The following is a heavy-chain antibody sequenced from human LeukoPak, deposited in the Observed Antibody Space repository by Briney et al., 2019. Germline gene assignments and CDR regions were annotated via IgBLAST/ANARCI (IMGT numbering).Heavy chain of an antibody. D-gene: IGHD1-20*01. Sequence: PGGSLRLSCAASGFTFSSFSMNWVRQAPGKGLEWLSYISASSSTIYYADSVKGRSTISRDNAKNSLYLQMNSLRDEDTAVYYCARDYNWAIDYWGQGTLVTVSS. V-gene: IGHV3-48*02. CDR1: GFTFSSFS. J-gene: IGHJ4*02. CDR2: ISASSSTI. CDR3: ARDYNWAIDY.